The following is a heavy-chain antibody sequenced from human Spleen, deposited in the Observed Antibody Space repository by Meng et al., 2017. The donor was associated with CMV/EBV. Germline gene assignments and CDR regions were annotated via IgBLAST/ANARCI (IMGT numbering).Heavy chain of an antibody. CDR2: ISGSSGYI. CDR3: ARDYYDFWSGYGY. J-gene: IGHJ4*02. D-gene: IGHD3-3*01. CDR1: RFTFSSYS. V-gene: IGHV3-21*01. Sequence: GGSLRLSCAASRFTFSSYSMNWVRQAPGKGLEWVSSISGSSGYIYYADSVKGRFTISRDNAKNSLYLQMNSLRAEDTAVYYCARDYYDFWSGYGYWGQGTLVTVSS.